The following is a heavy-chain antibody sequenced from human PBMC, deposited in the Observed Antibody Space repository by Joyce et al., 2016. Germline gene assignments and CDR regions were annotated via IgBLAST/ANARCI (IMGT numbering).Heavy chain of an antibody. CDR3: ATVGWERKLDY. V-gene: IGHV1-69-2*01. CDR2: LDPEDGET. CDR1: GYTFTDHY. Sequence: EVQLLQSGAEVKRPGTTVRMSCKVSGYTFTDHYMYWVRQAPGKGLEWMGLLDPEDGETLYAENFQGRVTIIADTSTDAAYMELSGLRFDDTAVYYCATVGWERKLDYWGQGTLVTVSS. D-gene: IGHD1-26*01. J-gene: IGHJ4*02.